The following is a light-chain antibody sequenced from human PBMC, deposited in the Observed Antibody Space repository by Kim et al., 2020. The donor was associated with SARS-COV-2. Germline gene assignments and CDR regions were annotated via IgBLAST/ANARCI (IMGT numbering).Light chain of an antibody. CDR3: CSYAGSYGVV. V-gene: IGLV2-11*01. CDR1: SSDVGGYNY. Sequence: QSALTQPRSVSGSPGQSVTISCTGTSSDVGGYNYVSWYQQHPGKAPKLMFYDVSKRPSGVPDRFSGSKSGNTASLTISGLQAEDEADYYCCSYAGSYGVVFGGGTQLSVL. CDR2: DVS. J-gene: IGLJ2*01.